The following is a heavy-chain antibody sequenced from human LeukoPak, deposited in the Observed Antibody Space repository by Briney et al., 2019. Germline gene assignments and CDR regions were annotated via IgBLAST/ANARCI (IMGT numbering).Heavy chain of an antibody. Sequence: SQTLSLTCAISGDSVSSKNGAWNWIRQSPSRGLEWLGRTYYRSKWYDEYADSVKGRITISPDTSRNQFSLHVYSVTPEDTAVYYCARDLGTSGWYTFDFWGQGTLVTVSS. D-gene: IGHD6-19*01. CDR3: ARDLGTSGWYTFDF. J-gene: IGHJ5*01. V-gene: IGHV6-1*01. CDR2: TYYRSKWYD. CDR1: GDSVSSKNGA.